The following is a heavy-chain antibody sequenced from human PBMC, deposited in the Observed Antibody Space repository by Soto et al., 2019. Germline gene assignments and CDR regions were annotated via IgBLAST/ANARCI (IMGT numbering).Heavy chain of an antibody. V-gene: IGHV4-34*01. CDR2: INHSGST. J-gene: IGHJ4*02. CDR1: GGSFSGYY. D-gene: IGHD5-12*01. CDR3: ARGFGRMATRHDY. Sequence: QVQLQQWGAGLLKPSETLSLTCAVYGGSFSGYYWSWIRQPPGKGLEWIGEINHSGSTNYNPSLKSRVTISVDTSKTQFSLKLSSVTAADTAVYYCARGFGRMATRHDYWGQGTLVTVSS.